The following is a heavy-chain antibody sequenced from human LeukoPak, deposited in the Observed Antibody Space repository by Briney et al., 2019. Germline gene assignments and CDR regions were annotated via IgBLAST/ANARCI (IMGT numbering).Heavy chain of an antibody. Sequence: GGSLRLSCVASGFTFSSHGMGWVRQGPGKGLEWVSVIRGGGRSDTYCADSVKGRFTISRDNSKNTLLLQMSSLRAEDTAVYFCAKNHYDSSYSLSYLDYWGQGTLVTVYS. J-gene: IGHJ4*02. CDR3: AKNHYDSSYSLSYLDY. V-gene: IGHV3-23*01. D-gene: IGHD3-22*01. CDR1: GFTFSSHG. CDR2: IRGGGRSDT.